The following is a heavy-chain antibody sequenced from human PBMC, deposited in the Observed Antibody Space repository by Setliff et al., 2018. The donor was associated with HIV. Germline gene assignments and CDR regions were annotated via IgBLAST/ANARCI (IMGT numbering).Heavy chain of an antibody. CDR2: TTNKADSYNT. J-gene: IGHJ4*02. D-gene: IGHD2-15*01. Sequence: GGSLRLSCTASGFTFGDYAMSWFRQAPGKGLEWVGRTTNKADSYNTNYAASVKGRFTIARDDSKKSLYLQMNSLKIEDTAVYYCVRGLGSEFDYWGQGTLVTVSS. CDR3: VRGLGSEFDY. CDR1: GFTFGDYA. V-gene: IGHV3-72*01.